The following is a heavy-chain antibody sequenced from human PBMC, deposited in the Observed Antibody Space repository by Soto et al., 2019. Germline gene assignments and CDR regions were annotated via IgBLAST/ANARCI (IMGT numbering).Heavy chain of an antibody. CDR3: ARDRWGYGPPDV. CDR2: VSGSSGYT. Sequence: QVQLVESGGGLVKPGGSLRLSCAASGFSFRDSYMSWVRQDPGKGMDWVAYVSGSSGYTGYADSVKGRLTISRDNAKSSLYLHMNSLRVEDTAVYYCARDRWGYGPPDVWGQGTTVTFSS. CDR1: GFSFRDSY. V-gene: IGHV3-11*06. J-gene: IGHJ6*02. D-gene: IGHD3-16*01.